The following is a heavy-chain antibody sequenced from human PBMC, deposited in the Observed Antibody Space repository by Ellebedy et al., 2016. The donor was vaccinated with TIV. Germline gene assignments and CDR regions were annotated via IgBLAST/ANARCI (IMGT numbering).Heavy chain of an antibody. CDR1: GESFTAYY. CDR2: ISHSGSG. Sequence: MPSETLSLTCAVHGESFTAYYWTWVRQSPEKGLEWLGEISHSGSGNYNPSLESRLTISVDKSSNQFSLKLSYVTAADTAVYYCAGTRGYGYVYWGLGTQVTVSS. CDR3: AGTRGYGYVY. V-gene: IGHV4-34*01. D-gene: IGHD5-18*01. J-gene: IGHJ4*02.